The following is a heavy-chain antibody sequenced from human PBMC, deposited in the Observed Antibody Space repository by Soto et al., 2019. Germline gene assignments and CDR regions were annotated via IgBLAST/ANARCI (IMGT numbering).Heavy chain of an antibody. CDR3: ATVFPKYSSSWYVDY. V-gene: IGHV1-24*01. CDR2: FDPEDGET. D-gene: IGHD6-13*01. CDR1: GYTLTELS. Sequence: ASVKVSCKVSGYTLTELSMHWVRQAPGKGLEWMGGFDPEDGETIYAQKFQGRVTMTEDTSIDTAYMELSSLRSEDTAVYYCATVFPKYSSSWYVDYWGQGTLVTVSS. J-gene: IGHJ4*02.